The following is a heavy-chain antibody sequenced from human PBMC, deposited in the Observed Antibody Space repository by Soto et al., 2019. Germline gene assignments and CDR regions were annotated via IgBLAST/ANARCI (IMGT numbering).Heavy chain of an antibody. CDR1: GYTFTSYG. Sequence: QVQLVQSGAEVKKPGASVKVSCKASGYTFTSYGISWVRQAPGQGLEWMGWISAYNGNTNYAQKLQGRVTMTTDTSTRRASMELRSLRSDDTAVYYCARGRTWYCNYYYYYMDVWGKGTTVTVSS. CDR3: ARGRTWYCNYYYYYMDV. CDR2: ISAYNGNT. J-gene: IGHJ6*03. V-gene: IGHV1-18*01. D-gene: IGHD6-13*01.